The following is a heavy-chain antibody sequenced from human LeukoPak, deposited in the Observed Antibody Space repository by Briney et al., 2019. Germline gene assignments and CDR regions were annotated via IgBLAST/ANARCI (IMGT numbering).Heavy chain of an antibody. D-gene: IGHD6-19*01. CDR3: ARKRAVAAIRAAFDI. J-gene: IGHJ3*02. V-gene: IGHV4-28*06. Sequence: SETLSLTCAVSGYSISSNNWWAWFRRPPGKGREGWGYIYYSGSTNYNSYNPSLTSRVTMSVDTSKNQFSLKLGSVTETDTAMYYCARKRAVAAIRAAFDIWGQGTMVTVSS. CDR1: GYSISSNNW. CDR2: IYYSGST.